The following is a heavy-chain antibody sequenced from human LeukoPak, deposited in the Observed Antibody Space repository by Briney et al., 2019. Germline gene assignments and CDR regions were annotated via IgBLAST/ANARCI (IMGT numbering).Heavy chain of an antibody. Sequence: ASVKVSCKASGYTFTNFGISWVRQAPGQGREWMGWISGYNGNTNYAQKLQGRVTMTTDTSTSTAYMELRSLRSDDTAVYYCARSYGPGFAKFDYWGQGTLVTVSS. D-gene: IGHD3-10*01. CDR3: ARSYGPGFAKFDY. CDR2: ISGYNGNT. CDR1: GYTFTNFG. V-gene: IGHV1-18*01. J-gene: IGHJ4*02.